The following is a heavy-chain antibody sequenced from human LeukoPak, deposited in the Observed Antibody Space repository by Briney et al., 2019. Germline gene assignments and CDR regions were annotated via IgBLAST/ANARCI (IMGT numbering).Heavy chain of an antibody. D-gene: IGHD1-26*01. Sequence: SETLSLTCTVSGGSISSGSYYWSWIRQPAGKGLEWIGRIYTSGSTNYNPSLKSRVTISVDTSKNQFSLKLSSVTAADTAVYYCARGPSRSLVVGATTPFDYWGQGTLVTVSS. V-gene: IGHV4-61*02. CDR1: GGSISSGSYY. CDR3: ARGPSRSLVVGATTPFDY. J-gene: IGHJ4*02. CDR2: IYTSGST.